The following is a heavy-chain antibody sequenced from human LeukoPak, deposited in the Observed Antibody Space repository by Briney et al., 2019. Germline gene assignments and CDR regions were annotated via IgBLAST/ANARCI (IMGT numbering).Heavy chain of an antibody. CDR3: ARGGGYCSGGSCYPNWFDP. CDR2: INPSGGST. CDR1: GYTFTSYY. Sequence: GASVKVSCKASGYTFTSYYMHWVRQAPGQGLEWMGIINPSGGSTSYAQKFQGRVTMTRDTSTSTVYMELSSLRSEDTAGYYCARGGGYCSGGSCYPNWFDPWGQGTLVTVSS. D-gene: IGHD2-15*01. J-gene: IGHJ5*02. V-gene: IGHV1-46*01.